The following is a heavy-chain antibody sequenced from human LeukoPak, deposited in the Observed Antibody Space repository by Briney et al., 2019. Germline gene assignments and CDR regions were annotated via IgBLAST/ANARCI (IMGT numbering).Heavy chain of an antibody. J-gene: IGHJ6*02. CDR2: IYSGGST. CDR1: GFTVSSNY. Sequence: GGSLRLSYAASGFTVSSNYMSWVRQAPGKGLEWVSVIYSGGSTYYADSVKGRFTISRDNSKNTLYLQMNSLRAEDTAVYYCARVSADIRYYYGIDVRGQGTTVTVSS. CDR3: ARVSADIRYYYGIDV. D-gene: IGHD5-12*01. V-gene: IGHV3-53*01.